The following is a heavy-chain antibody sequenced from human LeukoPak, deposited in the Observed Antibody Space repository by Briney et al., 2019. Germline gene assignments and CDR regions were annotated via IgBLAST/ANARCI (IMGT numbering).Heavy chain of an antibody. CDR1: GFTFSSYA. Sequence: GGSLRLSCAASGFTFSSYAMSWVRQAPGKGLEWVSAISGSGGSTYYADSVKGRFTISRDNSKNTLYLQMNSLSAEDTAVYYCAKGGFGEFGLNWFDPWGQGTLVTVSS. D-gene: IGHD3-10*01. CDR2: ISGSGGST. CDR3: AKGGFGEFGLNWFDP. V-gene: IGHV3-23*01. J-gene: IGHJ5*02.